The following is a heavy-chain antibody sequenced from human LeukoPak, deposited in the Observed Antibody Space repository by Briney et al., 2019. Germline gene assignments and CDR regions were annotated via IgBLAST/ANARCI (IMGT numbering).Heavy chain of an antibody. Sequence: GESLKISCKASGYSFTTYWIGWVRQMPGKGLEWMGVIYPGDSDTRYSPSFQGQVSISADKSTTTAYLQWSDLKASDSAMYYYARLGSGRNRLYFDYWGQGTLVIVSS. CDR3: ARLGSGRNRLYFDY. D-gene: IGHD3-10*01. J-gene: IGHJ4*02. CDR2: IYPGDSDT. V-gene: IGHV5-51*01. CDR1: GYSFTTYW.